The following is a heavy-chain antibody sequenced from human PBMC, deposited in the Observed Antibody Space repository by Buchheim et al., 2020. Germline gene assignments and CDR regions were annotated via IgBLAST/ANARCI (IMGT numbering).Heavy chain of an antibody. V-gene: IGHV3-23*01. CDR3: ESYSGYDGY. D-gene: IGHD5-12*01. CDR2: FSCSGGST. J-gene: IGHJ4*02. Sequence: EVQLLESGGGLVQPGGSLRLSCAVSGFTFSSYAMSWVRQSPGKGLEWVSAFSCSGGSTYHADSVKGRFTLSRDNSKNTLYLQMNSLRAEDTAVYYCESYSGYDGYWGQGTL. CDR1: GFTFSSYA.